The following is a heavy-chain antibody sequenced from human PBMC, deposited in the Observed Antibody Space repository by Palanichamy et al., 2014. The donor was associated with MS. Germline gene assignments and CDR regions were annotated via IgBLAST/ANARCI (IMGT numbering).Heavy chain of an antibody. CDR1: GFTFDDYG. J-gene: IGHJ4*02. CDR3: AKAATPVVVPDVNFDY. Sequence: EVQLVESGGGLVQPGRSLRLSCATSGFTFDDYGMHWVRQAPGKGLEWVSGIGWNSGSIAYADSVKGRFTISRDNAKNSLYLQMNSLKAEDTALYYCAKAATPVVVPDVNFDYWGQGTLVTVSS. V-gene: IGHV3-9*01. D-gene: IGHD2-2*01. CDR2: IGWNSGSI.